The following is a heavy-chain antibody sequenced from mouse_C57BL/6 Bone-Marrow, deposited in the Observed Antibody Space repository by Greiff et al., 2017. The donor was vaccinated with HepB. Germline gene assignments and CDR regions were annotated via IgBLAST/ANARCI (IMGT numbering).Heavy chain of an antibody. CDR1: GYTFTDYY. D-gene: IGHD1-1*01. J-gene: IGHJ2*01. CDR3: ARERAYYYGLDY. CDR2: IYPGSGNT. V-gene: IGHV1-76*01. Sequence: VVESGAELVRPGASVKLSCKASGYTFTDYYINWVKQRPGQGLEWIARIYPGSGNTYYIEKFKGKATLTAEKSSSTAYMQLSSLTSEDSAVYFCARERAYYYGLDYWGQGTTLTVSS.